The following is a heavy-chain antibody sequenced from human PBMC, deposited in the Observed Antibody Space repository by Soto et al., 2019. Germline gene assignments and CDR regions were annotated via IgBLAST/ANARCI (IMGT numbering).Heavy chain of an antibody. CDR2: IIPLFGTT. Sequence: QVQLVQSGAEVKGPESSVRVSCKASEGTFSNYAITWVRQAPGQGLEWMGGIIPLFGTTNYAQKFQGRVTITADESTSTAYLELSSLTSEDTAVYYCARDHSSYGDYAIKGLRDWGQGILVTVSS. V-gene: IGHV1-69*01. D-gene: IGHD4-17*01. CDR1: EGTFSNYA. CDR3: ARDHSSYGDYAIKGLRD. J-gene: IGHJ4*02.